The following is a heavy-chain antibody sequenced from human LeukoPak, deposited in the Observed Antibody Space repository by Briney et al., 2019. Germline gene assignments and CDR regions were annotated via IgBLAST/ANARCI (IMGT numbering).Heavy chain of an antibody. V-gene: IGHV1-69*06. Sequence: ASVKVSCKASGGTFSSYAISWVRQAPGQGLEWMGGIIPIFGTANYAQKFQGRVTITADKSTSTAYMELSSLRSEDTAVYYCARIPYYYDSSGYYLDYWGQGTLVTVSS. CDR2: IIPIFGTA. CDR1: GGTFSSYA. D-gene: IGHD3-22*01. CDR3: ARIPYYYDSSGYYLDY. J-gene: IGHJ4*02.